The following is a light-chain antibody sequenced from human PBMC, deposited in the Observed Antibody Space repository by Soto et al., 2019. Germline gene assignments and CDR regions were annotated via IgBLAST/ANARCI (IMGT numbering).Light chain of an antibody. Sequence: EIVLTQSPGTLSLSPGDRATLSCRASQSVSSNYLAWYQQKPGQPPRLLIYLASIRATGIPDRFSGSGSCTAFTLTIRRMEPEDFAVYYCQQHGTSPRTFGQGTKVEIK. J-gene: IGKJ1*01. CDR3: QQHGTSPRT. V-gene: IGKV3-20*01. CDR1: QSVSSNY. CDR2: LAS.